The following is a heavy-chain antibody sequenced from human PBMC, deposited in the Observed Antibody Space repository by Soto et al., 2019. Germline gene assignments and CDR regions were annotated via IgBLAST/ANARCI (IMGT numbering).Heavy chain of an antibody. Sequence: EVQLVESGGGLVKPGGSLRLSCAASGFTFSNAWMSWVRQAPGKGLEWVGRIKSKTDGGTTDYAAPVKCRFTISRDDSKNTLYLQMNSLKTEDTAVYYCTTDALFGGYDLYYFDYWGQGTLVTVSS. V-gene: IGHV3-15*01. D-gene: IGHD5-12*01. CDR1: GFTFSNAW. J-gene: IGHJ4*02. CDR3: TTDALFGGYDLYYFDY. CDR2: IKSKTDGGTT.